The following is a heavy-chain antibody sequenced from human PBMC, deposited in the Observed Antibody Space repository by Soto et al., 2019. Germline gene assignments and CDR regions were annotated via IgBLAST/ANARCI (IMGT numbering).Heavy chain of an antibody. CDR2: MYYRGST. Sequence: QVQLRESGPGLVKPSQTLSLTCTVSGGSINSGGYYWNWIRQHPGKGLEWIGYMYYRGSTYYNPFLRSRVIISAEASENHFSLKLSSVTAADTAVYFWARGYRQSGYSSSWVFDYWGQGTLVNVSS. CDR3: ARGYRQSGYSSSWVFDY. D-gene: IGHD6-13*01. J-gene: IGHJ4*02. CDR1: GGSINSGGYY. V-gene: IGHV4-31*03.